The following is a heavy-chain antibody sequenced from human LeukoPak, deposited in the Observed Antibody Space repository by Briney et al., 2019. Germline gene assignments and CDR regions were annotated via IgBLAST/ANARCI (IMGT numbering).Heavy chain of an antibody. J-gene: IGHJ4*02. V-gene: IGHV4-4*09. D-gene: IGHD6-19*01. CDR3: ARELYSSGWYGPGYFDY. CDR2: IYTSGST. CDR1: GGSVSSYY. Sequence: SETLSLTCTVSGGSVSSYYWSWIRQPPGKGLEWIGYIYTSGSTNYNPSLKSRVTISVDTSKNQFSLKLSSVTAADTAVYYCARELYSSGWYGPGYFDYWGQGTLVTVSS.